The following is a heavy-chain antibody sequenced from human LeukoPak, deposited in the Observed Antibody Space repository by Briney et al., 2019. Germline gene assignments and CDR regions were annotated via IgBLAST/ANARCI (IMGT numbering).Heavy chain of an antibody. CDR3: AKTPHPYSYAGYYFDY. J-gene: IGHJ4*02. CDR2: ISGSGGST. Sequence: GGSLRLSCAASGFTFSSYAMSWVRQAPGKGLEWVSAISGSGGSTYYADSVKGRFTISRDNSKNTLYLQMNTLRVEDTALYYCAKTPHPYSYAGYYFDYWGQGILVTVSS. D-gene: IGHD5-18*01. CDR1: GFTFSSYA. V-gene: IGHV3-23*01.